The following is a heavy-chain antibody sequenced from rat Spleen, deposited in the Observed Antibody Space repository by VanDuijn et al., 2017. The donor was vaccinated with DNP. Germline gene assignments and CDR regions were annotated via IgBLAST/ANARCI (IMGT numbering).Heavy chain of an antibody. CDR3: ARHTTEGIDYFDY. V-gene: IGHV5-17*01. Sequence: EVQLVESGGGLVQPGRSLKLSCAASGFTFSDYAMAWVRQAPKKGLEWVATISYDGSRTYYRDSVKGRFTISRDNAKSTLYLQMDSLRSEVTATYYCARHTTEGIDYFDYWGQGVMVTVSS. J-gene: IGHJ2*01. D-gene: IGHD1-11*01. CDR1: GFTFSDYA. CDR2: ISYDGSRT.